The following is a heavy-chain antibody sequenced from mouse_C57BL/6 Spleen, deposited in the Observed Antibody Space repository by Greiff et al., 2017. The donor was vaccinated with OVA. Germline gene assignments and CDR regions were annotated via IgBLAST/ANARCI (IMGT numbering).Heavy chain of an antibody. J-gene: IGHJ4*01. D-gene: IGHD2-4*01. V-gene: IGHV1-42*01. Sequence: VQLQQSGPELVKPGASVKISCKASGYSFTGYYMNWVKQSPEKSLEWIGKINPSTGGTTYNQKFKAKATLTVDKSSSTAYMQLKSLTSEDSAVYYCARRGDYDYDSYAMDYWGQGTSVTVSS. CDR3: ARRGDYDYDSYAMDY. CDR2: INPSTGGT. CDR1: GYSFTGYY.